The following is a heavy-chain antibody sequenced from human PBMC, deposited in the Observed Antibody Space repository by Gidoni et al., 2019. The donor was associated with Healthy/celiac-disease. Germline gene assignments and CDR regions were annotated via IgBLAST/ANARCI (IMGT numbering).Heavy chain of an antibody. V-gene: IGHV3-48*02. Sequence: EVQLVESGGGLVQPGGSLRLSCAASGFTFSSYSMNWVLQAPGKGLEWVSYISSSSSTIYYADSVKGRFTISRDNAKNSLYLQMNSLRDEDTAVYDCARVRSQWLVRGSFDYWGQGTLVTVSS. CDR1: GFTFSSYS. CDR2: ISSSSSTI. D-gene: IGHD6-19*01. J-gene: IGHJ4*02. CDR3: ARVRSQWLVRGSFDY.